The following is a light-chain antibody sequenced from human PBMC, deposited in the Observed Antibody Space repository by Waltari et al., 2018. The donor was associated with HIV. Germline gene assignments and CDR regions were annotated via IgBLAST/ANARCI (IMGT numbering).Light chain of an antibody. J-gene: IGLJ3*02. CDR2: SND. Sequence: QSVLTQPPSASGTPGQMVTISCSGGSSSIGRKTVDWYQQLPGTAPKLLSYSNDERPSGTAHRVSGSKSGTSASLAISGLQSEDEADYYCAAWDDSLNVWVFGGGTKLTVL. V-gene: IGLV1-44*01. CDR3: AAWDDSLNVWV. CDR1: SSSIGRKT.